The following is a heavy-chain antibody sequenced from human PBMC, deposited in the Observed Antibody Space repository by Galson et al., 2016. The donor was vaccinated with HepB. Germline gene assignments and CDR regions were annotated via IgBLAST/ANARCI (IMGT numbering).Heavy chain of an antibody. D-gene: IGHD3-22*01. J-gene: IGHJ3*02. CDR3: ARDNYYAPDAFDT. V-gene: IGHV1-18*01. Sequence: SVKVSCTASDYTFTSYGISWVRQAPGQGLEWIGWISAYNGNTKYVQNLQGRVTMTRDTSTSTAYMELRSLRSDDTAVYYCARDNYYAPDAFDTWGQGTMVTVSS. CDR2: ISAYNGNT. CDR1: DYTFTSYG.